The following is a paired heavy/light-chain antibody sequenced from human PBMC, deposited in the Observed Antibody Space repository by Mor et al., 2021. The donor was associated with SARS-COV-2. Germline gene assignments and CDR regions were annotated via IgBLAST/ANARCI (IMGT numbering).Light chain of an antibody. Sequence: QSVLTQPPSVSAAPGQKVTISCSGSRSNIGNNYVTWYQQLPGIAPKLLIYENNKRPSGIPDRFTGSKSGTSATLDITGLQTGDEADYYCGTWDSSLSAGVFGGGTKLTVL. CDR1: RSNIGNNY. V-gene: IGLV1-51*01. CDR3: GTWDSSLSAGV. J-gene: IGLJ3*02. CDR2: ENN.
Heavy chain of an antibody. CDR3: ARFGLGSGSYGGFDY. CDR1: GFTFSGYW. J-gene: IGHJ4*02. Sequence: EVQLVESGGGLVQPGGSLRVSCAASGFTFSGYWMHWVRQAPGKGLVWVSRINSDGTTTNYADSVKGRFTISRDNAKNTLYLQMNSLRAEDTAVYYCARFGLGSGSYGGFDYWGQGTLVTVSS. V-gene: IGHV3-74*01. CDR2: INSDGTTT. D-gene: IGHD1-26*01.